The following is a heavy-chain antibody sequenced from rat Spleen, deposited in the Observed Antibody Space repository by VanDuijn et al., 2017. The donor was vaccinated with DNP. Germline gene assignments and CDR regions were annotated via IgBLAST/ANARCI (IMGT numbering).Heavy chain of an antibody. CDR3: ATHGSSEY. D-gene: IGHD5-1*01. J-gene: IGHJ2*01. CDR2: ISTSGGST. V-gene: IGHV5-25*01. Sequence: EVQLVESGGGSVQPGRSMKLSCAASGFTFSNYDMAWVRQAPTKGLEWVASISTSGGSTYYRDSVKGRFTISRDNAKSTLYLQMDSLRSEDTATYYCATHGSSEYWGQGVMVIVSS. CDR1: GFTFSNYD.